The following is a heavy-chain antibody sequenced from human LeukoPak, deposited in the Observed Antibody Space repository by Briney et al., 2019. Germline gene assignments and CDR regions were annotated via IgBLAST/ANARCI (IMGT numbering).Heavy chain of an antibody. CDR2: ISAYNGNT. CDR1: GYTFTTYG. V-gene: IGHV1-18*01. Sequence: GASVKVSCKTSGYTFTTYGITWVRQAPGQGLEWVGWISAYNGNTNYAQKFQGRVTMTTDTSTSTAYMELRSLRSDDTAVYYCARDAGEWLLPQATGFWGQGTLVTVSS. CDR3: ARDAGEWLLPQATGF. D-gene: IGHD3-3*01. J-gene: IGHJ4*02.